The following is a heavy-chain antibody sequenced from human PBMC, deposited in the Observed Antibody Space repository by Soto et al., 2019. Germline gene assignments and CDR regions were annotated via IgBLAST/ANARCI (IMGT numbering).Heavy chain of an antibody. Sequence: SQTMSLTSTVFGGYIRSGDYYWSLIRKPPWKGLEWIGYIYYSGSTYYNPSLKRRVTISVDTSKNQFSLKLSSVTAADTAVYYCDRGAAAWSAPYYFDYWGQGTLVTVSS. V-gene: IGHV4-30-4*01. CDR3: DRGAAAWSAPYYFDY. CDR2: IYYSGST. D-gene: IGHD6-25*01. J-gene: IGHJ4*02. CDR1: GGYIRSGDYY.